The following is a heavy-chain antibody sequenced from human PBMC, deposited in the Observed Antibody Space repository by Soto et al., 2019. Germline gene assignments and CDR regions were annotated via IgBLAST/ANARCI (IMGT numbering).Heavy chain of an antibody. Sequence: ASVKVSCKASGYTFTSYDINWVRQATGQGLEWMGWMNPNSGNTGYAQKFQGRVTMTRNTSISTAYMELSSLRSEDTAVYYCAARGYSGYDYYFDYWGQGTLVTVSS. CDR1: GYTFTSYD. J-gene: IGHJ4*02. CDR3: AARGYSGYDYYFDY. V-gene: IGHV1-8*01. D-gene: IGHD5-12*01. CDR2: MNPNSGNT.